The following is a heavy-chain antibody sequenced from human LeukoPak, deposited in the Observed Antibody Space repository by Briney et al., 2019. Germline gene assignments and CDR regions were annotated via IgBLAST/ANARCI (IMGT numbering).Heavy chain of an antibody. V-gene: IGHV3-48*04. CDR1: GFIFSSYS. J-gene: IGHJ6*03. Sequence: GGSLRLSCAASGFIFSSYSMNWVRQAPGKGLEWVSYISSSRSTMYHADSVKGRFIISRDNAKNSLYLQMNSLRAEDTAVYYCARVMTNYYYMDVWGKGTTVTVSS. D-gene: IGHD4-11*01. CDR2: ISSSRSTM. CDR3: ARVMTNYYYMDV.